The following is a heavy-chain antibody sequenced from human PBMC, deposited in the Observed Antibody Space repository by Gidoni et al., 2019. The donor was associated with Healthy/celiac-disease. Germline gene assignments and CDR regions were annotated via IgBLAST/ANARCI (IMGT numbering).Heavy chain of an antibody. V-gene: IGHV2-5*01. Sequence: QLTLKESGPTLVKPTQTLTLTCTFSGFSLSTSGVGVGWIPQPPGKALEWLALIYWYDDKRYSPSLKSRLTITKDTSKNQVVLTMTNMDPVDTATYYCALRTDYGDYGTAGFDYWGQGTLVTVSS. CDR2: IYWYDDK. J-gene: IGHJ4*02. CDR1: GFSLSTSGVG. CDR3: ALRTDYGDYGTAGFDY. D-gene: IGHD4-17*01.